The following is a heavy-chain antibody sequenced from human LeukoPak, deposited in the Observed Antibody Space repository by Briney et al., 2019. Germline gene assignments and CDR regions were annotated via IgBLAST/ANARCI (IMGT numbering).Heavy chain of an antibody. J-gene: IGHJ4*02. V-gene: IGHV3-30*03. CDR3: ATQVEMATVDY. CDR1: GFTFSSYG. D-gene: IGHD5-24*01. CDR2: MSYDGSNK. Sequence: GGSLRLSCAASGFTFSSYGMHWVRQAPGKGLEWVAVMSYDGSNKYYADSVKGRFTISRDNSKNTLYLQMNSLRAEDTAVYYCATQVEMATVDYWGQGTLVTVSS.